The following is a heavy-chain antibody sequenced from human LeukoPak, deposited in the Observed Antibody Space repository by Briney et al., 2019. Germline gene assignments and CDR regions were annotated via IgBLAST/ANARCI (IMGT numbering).Heavy chain of an antibody. J-gene: IGHJ4*02. Sequence: PSETLSLTCAVSGGSISRHYWSWIRQPAGEGLEWIGRIYTSGSTKYNPSLRSRVTISVDTSKNQFSLKLSSVTAADTAVYYCARRMAYYYGSGSYYLDYWGQGTLVTVSS. CDR2: IYTSGST. D-gene: IGHD3-10*01. CDR3: ARRMAYYYGSGSYYLDY. CDR1: GGSISRHY. V-gene: IGHV4-59*10.